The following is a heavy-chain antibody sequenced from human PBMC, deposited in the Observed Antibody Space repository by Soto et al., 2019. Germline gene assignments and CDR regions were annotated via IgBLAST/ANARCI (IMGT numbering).Heavy chain of an antibody. CDR1: GFTFSSYG. J-gene: IGHJ6*02. V-gene: IGHV3-30*18. CDR3: AKDVVVGATTGLGDYYYYYGMDV. Sequence: QVQLVESGGGVVQPGRSLRLSCAASGFTFSSYGMHWVRQAPGMGLEWVAVISYDGSNKYYADSVKGRFTISRDNSKNTLYLQMNSLRAEDTAVYYCAKDVVVGATTGLGDYYYYYGMDVWGQGTTVTVSS. D-gene: IGHD1-26*01. CDR2: ISYDGSNK.